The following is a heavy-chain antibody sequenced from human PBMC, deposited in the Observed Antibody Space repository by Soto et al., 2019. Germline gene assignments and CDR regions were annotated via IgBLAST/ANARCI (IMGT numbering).Heavy chain of an antibody. CDR1: GGTFSNFA. V-gene: IGHV1-69*12. CDR2: SIPIDATV. CDR3: ARDILGFGITSRDV. Sequence: QVQLVQSGAEVKKPGSSVKVSCKASGGTFSNFALISWVRQAPGQGLGWMGGSIPIDATVNYAQKFQGRIQLTAGPQTTTTYMVLGSLGPQETSLSFGARDILGFGITSRDVWGQGTTITVSS. D-gene: IGHD3-10*01. J-gene: IGHJ6*01.